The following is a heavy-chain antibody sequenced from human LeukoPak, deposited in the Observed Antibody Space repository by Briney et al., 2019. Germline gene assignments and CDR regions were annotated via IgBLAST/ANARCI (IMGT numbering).Heavy chain of an antibody. CDR3: ARGRGYNFY. V-gene: IGHV4-59*01. Sequence: SETLSLTCTVSGGSISSYCWSWIRQPPGKGLEWIGYIYYSGSTNYNPSLKSRVTISVDTSKNQVSLNLSSVTAADTAVYYCARGRGYNFYWGQGTLVTVSS. CDR1: GGSISSYC. CDR2: IYYSGST. J-gene: IGHJ4*02. D-gene: IGHD5-24*01.